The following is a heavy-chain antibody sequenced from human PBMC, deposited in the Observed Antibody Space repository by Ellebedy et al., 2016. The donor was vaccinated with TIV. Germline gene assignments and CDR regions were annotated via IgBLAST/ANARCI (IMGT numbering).Heavy chain of an antibody. D-gene: IGHD6-13*01. CDR2: ISYDGSKK. CDR3: AKDLWASSSWQGYDAFDI. J-gene: IGHJ3*02. CDR1: GFTFKNFG. V-gene: IGHV3-30*18. Sequence: GGSLRLSXGASGSASGFTFKNFGMHWVRQAPGKGLEWVAVISYDGSKKYYGDSVKGRFTISRDNSKNTLYLQMNSLSPEDTAVYYCAKDLWASSSWQGYDAFDIWGQGTKVTVSS.